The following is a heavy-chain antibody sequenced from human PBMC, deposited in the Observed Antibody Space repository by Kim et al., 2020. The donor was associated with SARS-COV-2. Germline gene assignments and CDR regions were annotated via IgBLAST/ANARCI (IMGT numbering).Heavy chain of an antibody. CDR2: IYYSGST. CDR1: GGSISSSSYY. D-gene: IGHD6-19*01. V-gene: IGHV4-39*01. Sequence: SETLSLTCTVSGGSISSSSYYWGWIRQPPGKGLEWIGSIYYSGSTYYNPSLKSRVTISVDTSKNQFSLKLSSVTAADTAVYYCASRRIAVAGTLNAPDYYYYGMDVWGQGTTVTVSS. CDR3: ASRRIAVAGTLNAPDYYYYGMDV. J-gene: IGHJ6*02.